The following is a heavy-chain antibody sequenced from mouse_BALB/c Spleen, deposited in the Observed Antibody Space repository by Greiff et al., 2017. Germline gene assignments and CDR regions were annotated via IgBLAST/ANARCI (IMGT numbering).Heavy chain of an antibody. CDR2: IRNKANGYTT. CDR1: GFTFTDYY. Sequence: EVQLQESGGGLVQPGGSLRLSCATSGFTFTDYYMSWVRQPPGKALEWLGFIRNKANGYTTEYSASVKGRFTISRDNSQSILYLQMNTLRAEDSATYYCAPGYAMDYWGQGTSVTVSS. V-gene: IGHV7-3*02. J-gene: IGHJ4*01. CDR3: APGYAMDY.